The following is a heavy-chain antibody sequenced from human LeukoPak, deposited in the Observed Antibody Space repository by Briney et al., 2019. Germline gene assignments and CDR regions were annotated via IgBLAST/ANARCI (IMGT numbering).Heavy chain of an antibody. CDR1: GFTFRAYI. CDR2: ITSDGTNE. CDR3: AKEKAPIRRIAVAAASPFDY. Sequence: GGSLRLSCAASGFTFRAYIMHWVRQAPGKGLEWVAVITSDGTNEYYADAVKGRFTISRDNSKNTLYLQMNSLRAEDTAVYYCAKEKAPIRRIAVAAASPFDYWGQGTLVTVSS. D-gene: IGHD6-19*01. J-gene: IGHJ4*02. V-gene: IGHV3-30-3*01.